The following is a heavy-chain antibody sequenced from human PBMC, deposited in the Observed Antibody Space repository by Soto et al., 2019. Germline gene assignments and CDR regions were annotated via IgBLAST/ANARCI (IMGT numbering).Heavy chain of an antibody. CDR1: GYALRDYS. Sequence: PGGSLRLSCAASGYALRDYSMNWVRQAPGKGLERVSYTGTRRKYTFYADSVRGRFTISRDDARNSVYLQLNSLRDEDTAVYYCVRDRDWAFDIWGQGTMVTVSS. CDR2: TGTRRKYT. D-gene: IGHD3-9*01. J-gene: IGHJ3*02. CDR3: VRDRDWAFDI. V-gene: IGHV3-48*02.